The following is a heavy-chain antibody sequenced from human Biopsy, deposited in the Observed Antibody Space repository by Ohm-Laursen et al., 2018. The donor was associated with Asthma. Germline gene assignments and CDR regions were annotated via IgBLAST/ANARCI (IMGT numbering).Heavy chain of an antibody. CDR3: ASDFPKDYVRYNFQF. CDR2: HDHEEGGT. V-gene: IGHV1-24*01. CDR1: GYSLTDLS. J-gene: IGHJ4*02. D-gene: IGHD4-17*01. Sequence: SMKVSCKISGYSLTDLSMHWVRQAPGQGLEWMGGHDHEEGGTVNAWRFQGRVTMTEDTSTDTAYMELSSLSSDDTAVYYCASDFPKDYVRYNFQFWGQGTLVTVSS.